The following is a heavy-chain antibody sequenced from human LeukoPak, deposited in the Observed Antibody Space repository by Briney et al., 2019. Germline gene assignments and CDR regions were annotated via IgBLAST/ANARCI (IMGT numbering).Heavy chain of an antibody. D-gene: IGHD6-19*01. J-gene: IGHJ4*02. CDR1: GDSMSRGSYY. Sequence: SETLSLTCTVSGDSMSRGSYYWTWIRQPAGKGLEWIGRVYSRGSTKYNPSLKSRVTISLDTSENQFSLHLNSVTAADTAVYHCAREIHWLAEYYFDFWGQGILVTVSS. CDR2: VYSRGST. CDR3: AREIHWLAEYYFDF. V-gene: IGHV4-61*02.